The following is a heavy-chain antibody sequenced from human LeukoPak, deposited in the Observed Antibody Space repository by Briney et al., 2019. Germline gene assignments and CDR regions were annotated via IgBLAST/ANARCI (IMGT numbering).Heavy chain of an antibody. CDR2: IYYSGST. J-gene: IGHJ6*02. V-gene: IGHV4-59*01. Sequence: LETLSLTCTVSGGSISSYYWSWIRQPPGKGLEWIGYIYYSGSTNYNPSLKSRVTISVDTSKNQFSLKLSSVTAADTAVYYCARAPGHRYCSSTSCYNYGMDVWGQGTTVTVSS. CDR1: GGSISSYY. CDR3: ARAPGHRYCSSTSCYNYGMDV. D-gene: IGHD2-2*01.